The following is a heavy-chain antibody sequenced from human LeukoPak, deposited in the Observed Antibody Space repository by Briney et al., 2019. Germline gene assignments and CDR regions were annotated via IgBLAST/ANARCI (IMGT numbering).Heavy chain of an antibody. D-gene: IGHD3-16*01. CDR2: IYTSGIT. V-gene: IGHV4-4*07. CDR1: GVSISAYY. CDR3: TRGAGWLIDY. Sequence: SETLSLTCTVSGVSISAYYWTWIRQPAGKGLEWIGRIYTSGITNYNPSLESRLTMSLDTSKNQFSLKLNSLTTADTAVYYCTRGAGWLIDYWGQGILVTVSS. J-gene: IGHJ4*02.